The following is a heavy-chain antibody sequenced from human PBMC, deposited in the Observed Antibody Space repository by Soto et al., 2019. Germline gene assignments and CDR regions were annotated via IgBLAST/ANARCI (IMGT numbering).Heavy chain of an antibody. CDR3: ARFGRATNRRVYFDY. V-gene: IGHV3-11*01. CDR1: GFTFSDYY. Sequence: PGGSLRLSCAASGFTFSDYYMSWIRQAPGKGLEWVSYISSSGSTIYYADSVKGRFTISRDNAKNSLYLQMNSLRAEDTAVYYCARFGRATNRRVYFDYWGQGTLVTVSS. CDR2: ISSSGSTI. D-gene: IGHD5-12*01. J-gene: IGHJ4*02.